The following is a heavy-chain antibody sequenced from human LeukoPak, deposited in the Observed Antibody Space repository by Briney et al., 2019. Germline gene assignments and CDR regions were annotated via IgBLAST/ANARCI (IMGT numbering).Heavy chain of an antibody. V-gene: IGHV5-51*01. CDR2: IYPGDSDT. D-gene: IGHD3-9*01. CDR3: ARRYSDYDILTGYFDY. J-gene: IGHJ4*02. Sequence: GESLKISCKGSGYSFTSDWIGWVRQMPGKGLEWMGIIYPGDSDTRYSPSFQGQVTISADKSISTAYLQWSSLKASDTAMYYCARRYSDYDILTGYFDYWGQGTLVTVSS. CDR1: GYSFTSDW.